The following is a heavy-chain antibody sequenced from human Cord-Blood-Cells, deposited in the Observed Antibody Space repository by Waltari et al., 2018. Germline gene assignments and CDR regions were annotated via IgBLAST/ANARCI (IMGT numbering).Heavy chain of an antibody. J-gene: IGHJ4*02. D-gene: IGHD3-16*01. CDR3: AMAGLGDAMNLSGVDY. CDR1: GGSIRSGGYY. V-gene: IGHV4-31*03. CDR2: IYYSGST. Sequence: QVQLQESGPGLVKPSQTLSLTRTVSGGSIRSGGYYWSWIRQHPGKGMERIGDIYYSGSTDDYPSLKSGVTISVDTSKNQFSLKLSSVTAAYTAVYYCAMAGLGDAMNLSGVDYWGLGTLVTVSS.